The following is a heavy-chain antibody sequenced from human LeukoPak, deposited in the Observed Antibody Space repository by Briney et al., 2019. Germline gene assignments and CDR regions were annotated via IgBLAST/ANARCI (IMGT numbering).Heavy chain of an antibody. J-gene: IGHJ4*02. D-gene: IGHD6-19*01. Sequence: SETLSLTCTVSGGSISSNYWSWIRQPAGKGLEWIGRIYATGNSNYSPSLKSRVTMSVDTSKNQFSLKLGSVTAADTAVYYCARERGSGWYDMAFDYWGQGTLVTVSS. CDR1: GGSISSNY. CDR3: ARERGSGWYDMAFDY. CDR2: IYATGNS. V-gene: IGHV4-4*07.